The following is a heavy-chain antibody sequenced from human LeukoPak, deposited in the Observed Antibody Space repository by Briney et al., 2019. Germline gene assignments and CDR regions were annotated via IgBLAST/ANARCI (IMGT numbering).Heavy chain of an antibody. D-gene: IGHD2-8*01. CDR3: ARERMSGMDV. CDR2: IYYSGST. CDR1: GGSISSYY. Sequence: SETLSLTCTVSGGSISSYYWSWIRQPPGKGLEWIGYIYYSGSTNYNPSLKSRVTISVDTSKNQFSLKLSSVTAADTGVYYCARERMSGMDVWGQGTTVTVSS. V-gene: IGHV4-59*01. J-gene: IGHJ6*02.